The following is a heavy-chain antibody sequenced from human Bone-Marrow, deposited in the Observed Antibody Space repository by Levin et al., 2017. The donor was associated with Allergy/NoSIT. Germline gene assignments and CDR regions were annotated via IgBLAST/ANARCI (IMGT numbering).Heavy chain of an antibody. V-gene: IGHV3-23*01. CDR3: VKSRSYQES. CDR2: ISESGGTT. D-gene: IGHD3-10*01. Sequence: QTGGSLRLSCAASGFTFSTFSMTWVRQPPGKGLEWVSVISESGGTTYYADSVKGRFIISRDNSKSTLHLQMNSLRAEDTAIYYCVKSRSYQESWGQGTLVTVSS. CDR1: GFTFSTFS. J-gene: IGHJ5*02.